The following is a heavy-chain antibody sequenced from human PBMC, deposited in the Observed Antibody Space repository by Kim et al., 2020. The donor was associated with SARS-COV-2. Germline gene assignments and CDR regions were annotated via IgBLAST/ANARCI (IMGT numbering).Heavy chain of an antibody. CDR3: TRDPNYGSARGYFDY. CDR2: IRGKAYGGTT. V-gene: IGHV3-49*03. Sequence: GGSLRLSCTASGFTFGDYAMSWFRQAPGKGLEWIAFIRGKAYGGTTEYAASVKGRFTISRDDSKSIAYLQMNSLKTEDTAVYYCTRDPNYGSARGYFDYWGQGTLVTVS. J-gene: IGHJ4*01. CDR1: GFTFGDYA. D-gene: IGHD3-10*01.